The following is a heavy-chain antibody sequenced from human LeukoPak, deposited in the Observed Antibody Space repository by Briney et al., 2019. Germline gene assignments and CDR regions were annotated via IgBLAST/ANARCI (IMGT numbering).Heavy chain of an antibody. J-gene: IGHJ4*02. V-gene: IGHV3-30-3*01. CDR2: ISYDGSNK. CDR3: AKDFPRYSSSWYYFDY. Sequence: GGFLRLSCAASGFTFRSYAMHWVRQAPGKGLEWVAVISYDGSNKYYADSVKGRFTISRDNAKNSLYLQMNSLRAEDTALYYCAKDFPRYSSSWYYFDYWGQGTLVTVSS. D-gene: IGHD6-13*01. CDR1: GFTFRSYA.